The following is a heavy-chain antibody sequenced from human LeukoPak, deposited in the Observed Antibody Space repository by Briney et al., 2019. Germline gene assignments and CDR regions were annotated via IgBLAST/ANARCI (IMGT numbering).Heavy chain of an antibody. Sequence: SQTLSLTCAISGDSVSSNSATWNWIRQSPSRGLEWLGRTYYTSKWYNDYAVSVKSRLTINPDTSKNQFSLQLNSVTPEDTAVYYCTRGASGTVGAFDYWGQGTLVTVSS. D-gene: IGHD3-10*01. CDR3: TRGASGTVGAFDY. V-gene: IGHV6-1*01. CDR1: GDSVSSNSAT. CDR2: TYYTSKWYN. J-gene: IGHJ4*02.